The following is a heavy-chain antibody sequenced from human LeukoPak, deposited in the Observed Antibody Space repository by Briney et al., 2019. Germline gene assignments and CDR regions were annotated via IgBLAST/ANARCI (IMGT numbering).Heavy chain of an antibody. CDR3: ARVQNYYGSGKQYYFDY. Sequence: PSETLSLTCIVSGGSISSYYWSWIRQPPGKGREWIGYIYYGGSTYYNPSLKSRVTISVDTSKNQFSLKLSSVTAADTAVYYCARVQNYYGSGKQYYFDYWGQGTLVTVSS. V-gene: IGHV4-30-4*08. CDR2: IYYGGST. J-gene: IGHJ4*02. D-gene: IGHD3-10*01. CDR1: GGSISSYY.